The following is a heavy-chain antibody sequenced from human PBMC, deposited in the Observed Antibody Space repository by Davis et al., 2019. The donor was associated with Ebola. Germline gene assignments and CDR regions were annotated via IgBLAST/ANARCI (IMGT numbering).Heavy chain of an antibody. CDR2: IYYSGST. Sequence: MPSETLSLTCTVSGGSISSSSYYWGWIRQPPGKGLEWIGSIYYSGSTYYNPSLKSRVTISVDTSKNQFSLKLSSVTAADTAVYYCARQRVQYYYDSSGYYSIPKTFDYWGQGTLVTVSS. V-gene: IGHV4-39*01. CDR3: ARQRVQYYYDSSGYYSIPKTFDY. J-gene: IGHJ4*02. CDR1: GGSISSSSYY. D-gene: IGHD3-22*01.